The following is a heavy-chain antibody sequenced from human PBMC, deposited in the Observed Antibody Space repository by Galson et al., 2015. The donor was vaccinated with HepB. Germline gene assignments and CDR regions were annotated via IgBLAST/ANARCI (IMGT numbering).Heavy chain of an antibody. CDR3: AKVGGYSYGAHFEY. J-gene: IGHJ4*02. V-gene: IGHV3-23*01. CDR1: GFTFNNYA. CDR2: ISGSGGST. Sequence: SLRLSCAASGFTFNNYAMSWVRQAPGKGLEWVSGISGSGGSTYYADSVKGRFTISRDNSKNTLQLQMNSLRVEDTAVYYCAKVGGYSYGAHFEYWGQGTLATVSS. D-gene: IGHD5-18*01.